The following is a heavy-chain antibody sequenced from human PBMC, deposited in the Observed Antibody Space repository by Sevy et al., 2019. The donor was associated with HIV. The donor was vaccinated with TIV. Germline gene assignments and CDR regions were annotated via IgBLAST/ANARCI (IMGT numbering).Heavy chain of an antibody. CDR1: GFNFSNYA. CDR3: ARESREFRFDP. V-gene: IGHV3-33*01. Sequence: GGSLRLSCAASGFNFSNYAMHWVRQAPGKGLEWGALIWYDGSNKNYEDSNPMKGRFTSSRDNSKNTLYLQMNNLRAEDTAVYYCARESREFRFDPWGQGTLVTVSS. J-gene: IGHJ5*02. CDR2: IWYDGSNK.